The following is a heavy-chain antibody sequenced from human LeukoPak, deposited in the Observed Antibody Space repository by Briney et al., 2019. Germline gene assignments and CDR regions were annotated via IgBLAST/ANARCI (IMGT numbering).Heavy chain of an antibody. Sequence: GRSLRLSCTASGFTLGDYAMSRVRQAPGKGLEWVGFIRSKAYGGTTEYAASVKGRFTISRDDSKSIAYLQMNSLKTEDTAVYYCTSTSFWSGYYYFDYWGQGTLVTVSS. CDR1: GFTLGDYA. CDR3: TSTSFWSGYYYFDY. V-gene: IGHV3-49*04. CDR2: IRSKAYGGTT. D-gene: IGHD3-3*01. J-gene: IGHJ4*02.